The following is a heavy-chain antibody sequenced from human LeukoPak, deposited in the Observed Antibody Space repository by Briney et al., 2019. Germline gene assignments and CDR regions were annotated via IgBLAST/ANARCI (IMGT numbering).Heavy chain of an antibody. J-gene: IGHJ4*02. CDR1: GGSISSGSYC. Sequence: SETLSLTCTVSGGSISSGSYCWGWIRQPPGKGLEWIGSMYYSGSTYNNPSLKSRVTISVNTSKNQFSLKLSSVTAADTAVYYCARPDRTDSSSIDYWGQGTLVTVSS. CDR2: MYYSGST. V-gene: IGHV4-39*01. CDR3: ARPDRTDSSSIDY. D-gene: IGHD6-13*01.